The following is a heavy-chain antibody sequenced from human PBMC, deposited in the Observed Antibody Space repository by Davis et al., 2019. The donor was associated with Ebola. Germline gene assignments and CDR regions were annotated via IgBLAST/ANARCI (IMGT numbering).Heavy chain of an antibody. J-gene: IGHJ4*02. V-gene: IGHV3-7*01. CDR1: GFTFSSYW. CDR3: ARDLDFWSGYYTHKTLDY. Sequence: GESLKISCAASGFTFSSYWMSWVRQAPGKGLEWVANIKQDGSEKYYVDSVKGRFTISRDNAKNSLYLQMNSLRAEDTAVYYCARDLDFWSGYYTHKTLDYWGQGTLVTVSS. D-gene: IGHD3-3*01. CDR2: IKQDGSEK.